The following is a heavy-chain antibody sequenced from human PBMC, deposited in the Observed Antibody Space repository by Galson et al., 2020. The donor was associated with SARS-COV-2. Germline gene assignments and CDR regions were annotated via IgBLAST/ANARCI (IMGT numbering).Heavy chain of an antibody. CDR3: ARGAQYDFWSGSFTTDNYYGMDV. CDR2: IGVAGDT. D-gene: IGHD3-3*01. J-gene: IGHJ6*02. CDR1: GFTFSSYD. Sequence: GGSLRLSCAVSGFTFSSYDMHWVRQTPGKGLEWVSSIGVAGDTFYAGSVKGRFTISRESAKNSLYLQMNSLRAGDTAVYYCARGAQYDFWSGSFTTDNYYGMDVWGQGTTVTVSS. V-gene: IGHV3-13*01.